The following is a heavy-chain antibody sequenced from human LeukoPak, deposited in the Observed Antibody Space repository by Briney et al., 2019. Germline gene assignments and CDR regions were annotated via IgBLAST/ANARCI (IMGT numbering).Heavy chain of an antibody. V-gene: IGHV3-30*02. D-gene: IGHD1-26*01. CDR3: ARREAVGAMSDFDD. CDR2: IQWDGYNK. Sequence: PGGSLRLSCAASGFIITGYGIHWARQAPGKGLEWVATIQWDGYNKYYVDSVKGRFTVSRDTSKNTVYLQMDSLRSEDTAVYYCARREAVGAMSDFDDWGQGTLVTVSS. J-gene: IGHJ4*02. CDR1: GFIITGYG.